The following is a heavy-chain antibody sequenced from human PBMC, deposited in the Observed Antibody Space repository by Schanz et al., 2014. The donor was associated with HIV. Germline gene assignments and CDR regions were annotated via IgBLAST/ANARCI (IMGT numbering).Heavy chain of an antibody. CDR2: VSHSGSN. CDR1: GGSFSGYY. Sequence: QLYLQQWGSGLFKPAETLSLTCGVFGGSFSGYYWGWIRQSPEKGLEWIGEVSHSGSNNYNPSLKIRLAISGDTSKGHFSLKVRSVTAADTALYYCARRPKRWLDQVNSAGAFDVWGPGTLVTVSS. D-gene: IGHD5-12*01. CDR3: ARRPKRWLDQVNSAGAFDV. J-gene: IGHJ3*01. V-gene: IGHV4-34*01.